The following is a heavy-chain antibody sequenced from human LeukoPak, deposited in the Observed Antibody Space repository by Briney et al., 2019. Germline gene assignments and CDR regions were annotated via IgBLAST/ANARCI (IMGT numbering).Heavy chain of an antibody. Sequence: GASVKVSCKASGYTFSGCAMHWVRQAPGQRLEWMGWINAGKGNTKYSQKFQDRVTITRDTSASTAYMELNSLRSEDTAVYYCARGIEASSGWYVIDFWGQGTLVTVSS. CDR3: ARGIEASSGWYVIDF. D-gene: IGHD6-19*01. CDR1: GYTFSGCA. J-gene: IGHJ4*02. V-gene: IGHV1-3*01. CDR2: INAGKGNT.